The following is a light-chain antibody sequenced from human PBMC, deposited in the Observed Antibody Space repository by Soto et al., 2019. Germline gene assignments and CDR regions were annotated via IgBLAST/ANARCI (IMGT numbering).Light chain of an antibody. CDR2: DAS. Sequence: EILLAQSRATLSLSPGERATLSCKASQDVSIFLAWYQQKPGQAPRLLIHDASNRATGVQARFSGSGSGRDFTLTITSLEPEDFGVYYCQQRSTWLYTFGQGTKLEV. CDR1: QDVSIF. J-gene: IGKJ2*01. CDR3: QQRSTWLYT. V-gene: IGKV3-11*02.